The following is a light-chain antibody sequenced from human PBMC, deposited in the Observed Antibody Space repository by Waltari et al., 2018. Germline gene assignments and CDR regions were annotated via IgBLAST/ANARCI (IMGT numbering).Light chain of an antibody. V-gene: IGKV3-11*01. Sequence: EIVLTQSPATLTLSPGDTANLSCRASQTVRTFLAWYQQKPGQAPRLLIFDASSRATGISPKFRGSGSGTDFTLTVNNLEPEDFAVYYCQQRSSWPYTFGQGTRVDFK. CDR3: QQRSSWPYT. CDR2: DAS. CDR1: QTVRTF. J-gene: IGKJ2*01.